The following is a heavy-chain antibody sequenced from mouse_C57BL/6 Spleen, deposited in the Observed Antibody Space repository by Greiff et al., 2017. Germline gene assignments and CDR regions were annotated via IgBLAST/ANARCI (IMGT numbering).Heavy chain of an antibody. V-gene: IGHV5-4*01. CDR3: ARDPGQGPLDY. J-gene: IGHJ2*01. CDR2: ISDGGSYT. D-gene: IGHD3-2*02. Sequence: VMLVESGGGLVKPGGSLKLSCAASGFTFSSYAMSWVRQTPEKRLEWVATISDGGSYTYYPDNVKGRFTISRDNAKNNLYLQMSHLKSEDTAMYYCARDPGQGPLDYWGQGTTLTVSS. CDR1: GFTFSSYA.